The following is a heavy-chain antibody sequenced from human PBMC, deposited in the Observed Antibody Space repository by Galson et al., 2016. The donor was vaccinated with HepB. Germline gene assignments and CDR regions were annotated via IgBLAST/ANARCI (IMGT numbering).Heavy chain of an antibody. V-gene: IGHV3-23*01. CDR2: VRGDGGAT. CDR1: GFPFSSYA. J-gene: IGHJ5*02. Sequence: SLRLSCAASGFPFSSYAMSWVRQAPGKGLEWVSGVRGDGGATYYADSVNGRFTISRDNSKNTLYLQMNSLRAEDTAVYYCAKGPLWKPLNWFDPWGQGTLVTVSS. D-gene: IGHD3-10*01. CDR3: AKGPLWKPLNWFDP.